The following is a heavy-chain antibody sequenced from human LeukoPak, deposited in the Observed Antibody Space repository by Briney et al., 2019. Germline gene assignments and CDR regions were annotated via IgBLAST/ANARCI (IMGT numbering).Heavy chain of an antibody. V-gene: IGHV3-23*01. J-gene: IGHJ4*02. CDR3: AKDQDIYDFWSGYYLAYDY. Sequence: GGSLRLSCAASGFTFSSYAMSWFRQAPGKGLEWVSAISGSGGSTYYADSVKGRFTISRDNSKNTLYLHMNSLRAEDTAVYYCAKDQDIYDFWSGYYLAYDYWGQGTLVTVSS. CDR1: GFTFSSYA. D-gene: IGHD3-3*01. CDR2: ISGSGGST.